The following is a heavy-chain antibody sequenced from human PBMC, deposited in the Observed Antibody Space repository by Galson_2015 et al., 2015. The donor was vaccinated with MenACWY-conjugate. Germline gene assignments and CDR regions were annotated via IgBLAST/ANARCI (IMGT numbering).Heavy chain of an antibody. CDR1: GFTFSSYA. D-gene: IGHD3-16*01. CDR3: ARRQRIITYAADGGVDCMDV. CDR2: ISLSGSTV. Sequence: SLRLSCAASGFTFSSYALDWVRQAPGKGLEWISFISLSGSTVHYADSVKGRFNISRDHAKKSLFLQMNSLRDEDTAVYFCARRQRIITYAADGGVDCMDVWGQGTTVIVSS. V-gene: IGHV3-48*02. J-gene: IGHJ6*02.